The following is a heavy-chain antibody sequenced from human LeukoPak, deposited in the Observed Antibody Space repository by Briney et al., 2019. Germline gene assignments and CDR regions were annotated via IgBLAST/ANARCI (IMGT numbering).Heavy chain of an antibody. CDR3: TRRLDD. D-gene: IGHD3-16*01. V-gene: IGHV3-7*01. CDR1: GYSFNSDW. J-gene: IGHJ4*02. CDR2: IKHDESEK. Sequence: GGSLRLSCAASGYSFNSDWMDWVRQAPGKGLEWVANIKHDESEKNYLDSVKGRFTISRDNAQNSLYLQMNGLRVEDTAVYYCTRRLDDWGQGTLVTVSS.